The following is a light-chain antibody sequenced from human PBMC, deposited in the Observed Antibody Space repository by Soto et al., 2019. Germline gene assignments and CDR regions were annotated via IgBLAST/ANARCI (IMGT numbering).Light chain of an antibody. V-gene: IGKV4-1*01. Sequence: DIVMTQSPDSLAVSLGERATINCKSSQSVLYSSNNKNYLAWYQQKPGQPPNLLISWASTRESGVPDRFSGSGSGTDFTLTISSLQAEDVAVYYCHQSYSIPRTFGQGTKVEIK. CDR2: WAS. J-gene: IGKJ1*01. CDR1: QSVLYSSNNKNY. CDR3: HQSYSIPRT.